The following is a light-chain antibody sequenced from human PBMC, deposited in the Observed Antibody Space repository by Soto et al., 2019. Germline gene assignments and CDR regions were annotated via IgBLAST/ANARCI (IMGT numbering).Light chain of an antibody. CDR1: SSNIGSAY. CDR2: RNN. Sequence: QSVLTQPPSASGTPGQTVTISCSGSSSNIGSAYIYWYQHLPGTAPKLLIYRNNQRPSGVPDRFSASQSGTSASLAISGLRSEDDADYYCAAWDDSLVVFGGGTQLTVL. V-gene: IGLV1-47*01. CDR3: AAWDDSLVV. J-gene: IGLJ2*01.